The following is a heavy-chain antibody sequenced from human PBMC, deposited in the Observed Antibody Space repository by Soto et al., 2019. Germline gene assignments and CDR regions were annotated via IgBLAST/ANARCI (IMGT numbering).Heavy chain of an antibody. CDR1: GGTFSSYA. CDR2: IIPIFGTA. Sequence: ASVKVSCKASGGTFSSYAISWVRQAPGQGLEWMGGIIPIFGTANYAQKFQGRVTITADESTSTAYMELSSLRSEDTAVYYCASGNGNDTAMVTTAFDIWGQGTMVTVS. D-gene: IGHD5-18*01. V-gene: IGHV1-69*13. J-gene: IGHJ3*02. CDR3: ASGNGNDTAMVTTAFDI.